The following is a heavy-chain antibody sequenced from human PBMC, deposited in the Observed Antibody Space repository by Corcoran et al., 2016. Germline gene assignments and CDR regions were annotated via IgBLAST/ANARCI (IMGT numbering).Heavy chain of an antibody. V-gene: IGHV3-30*03. Sequence: VQLVESGGGVVQPGKSLRLSCVASGFIFSSYGMHWVRQAPGKGLEWVAVISYDGSDKYYADSVKGRFTIARDNSKNTLDLQMNILSTEDTTLYYCARRPGIMTMGIDYWGQGTMVTVSS. CDR3: ARRPGIMTMGIDY. CDR1: GFIFSSYG. D-gene: IGHD3-10*01. CDR2: ISYDGSDK. J-gene: IGHJ4*02.